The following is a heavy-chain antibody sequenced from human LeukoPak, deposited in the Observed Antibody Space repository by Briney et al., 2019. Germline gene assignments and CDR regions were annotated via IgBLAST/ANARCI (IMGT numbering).Heavy chain of an antibody. D-gene: IGHD3-10*01. CDR2: INPSGGST. Sequence: GASVKVSCKASGYTFTSYYMHWVRQVPGQGLEWMGLINPSGGSTYYAQKFLGRVSMTSDTSTNRVYMELSSLRSEDTAIYYCARGSYGSDNTYYLYGMDVWGKGTTVTVSS. CDR3: ARGSYGSDNTYYLYGMDV. J-gene: IGHJ6*04. CDR1: GYTFTSYY. V-gene: IGHV1-46*01.